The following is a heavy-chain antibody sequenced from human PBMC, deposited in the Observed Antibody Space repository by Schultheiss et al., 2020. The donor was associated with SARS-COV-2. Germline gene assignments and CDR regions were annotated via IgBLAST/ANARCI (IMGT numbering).Heavy chain of an antibody. J-gene: IGHJ6*02. D-gene: IGHD3-10*01. Sequence: GGSLRLSCAASGFTVSSNYMSWVRQAPGKGLEWVSVIYSGGSTYYADSVKGRFTISRDNSKNTLYLQMNSLRAEDTAVYYCATYYYGSGSYYKDVYYYGMDVWGQGTTVTVSS. CDR2: IYSGGST. CDR1: GFTVSSNY. CDR3: ATYYYGSGSYYKDVYYYGMDV. V-gene: IGHV3-53*01.